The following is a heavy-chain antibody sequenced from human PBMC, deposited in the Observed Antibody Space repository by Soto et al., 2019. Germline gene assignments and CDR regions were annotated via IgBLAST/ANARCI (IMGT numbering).Heavy chain of an antibody. V-gene: IGHV3-53*01. D-gene: IGHD5-12*01. CDR1: GVSIISHY. CDR3: ASGENGYNQFYFDF. J-gene: IGHJ4*02. CDR2: IYAGGST. Sequence: EVRLVESGGGLIQPGGSLRLSCAASGVSIISHYMAWVRQAPGKGLEWISLIYAGGSTFYADSVKGRFTISRDNSKNTLYLQMDSLTAEETAVYYCASGENGYNQFYFDFWGQGTLVTVSS.